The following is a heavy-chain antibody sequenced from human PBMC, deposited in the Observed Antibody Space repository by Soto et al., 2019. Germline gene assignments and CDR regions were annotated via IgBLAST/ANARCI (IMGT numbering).Heavy chain of an antibody. Sequence: QVQLVQSGAEVKKPGSSVKVSCKASGGTFSSYTISWVRQAPGQGLERMGRIIPILGIANYAQKFQGRVTITADKSTSTAYMELSSLRSEDTAVYYCEWFGDHNNWFDPWGQGTLVTVSS. CDR1: GGTFSSYT. D-gene: IGHD3-10*01. CDR2: IIPILGIA. V-gene: IGHV1-69*02. CDR3: EWFGDHNNWFDP. J-gene: IGHJ5*02.